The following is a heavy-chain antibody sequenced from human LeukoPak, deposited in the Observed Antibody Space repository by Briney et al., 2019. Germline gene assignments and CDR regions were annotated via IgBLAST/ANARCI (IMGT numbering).Heavy chain of an antibody. D-gene: IGHD2-15*01. CDR3: AKDIGPDAFDI. Sequence: ASVKVSCKAFGYTFTSNYMHWVRQAPGQGPEWMGVISPSGGSTTYAQKFQGRVTLTRDMSTSTDYLELSSLRAEDTAVYYCAKDIGPDAFDIWGQGTMVTVSS. CDR2: ISPSGGST. V-gene: IGHV1-46*01. J-gene: IGHJ3*02. CDR1: GYTFTSNY.